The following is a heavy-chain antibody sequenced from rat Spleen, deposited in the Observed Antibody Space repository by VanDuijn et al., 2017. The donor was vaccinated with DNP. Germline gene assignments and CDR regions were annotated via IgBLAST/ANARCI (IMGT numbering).Heavy chain of an antibody. Sequence: EVQLQESGPGLVKSSQSLSLTCSVTGHSITSNYWAWIRKFPGNKMEWIGHISFSGSTGYNPSLKSRISITRDTSKNQFFLQVNSVTTEDTATYYCARLGTQGFAYWGQGTLVTVSS. CDR1: GHSITSNY. J-gene: IGHJ3*01. CDR3: ARLGTQGFAY. V-gene: IGHV3-1*01. D-gene: IGHD1-5*01. CDR2: ISFSGST.